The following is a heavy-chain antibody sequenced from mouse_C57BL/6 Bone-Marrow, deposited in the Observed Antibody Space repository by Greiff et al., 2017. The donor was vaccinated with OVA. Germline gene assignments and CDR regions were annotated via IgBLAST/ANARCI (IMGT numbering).Heavy chain of an antibody. CDR2: INPGRGGT. V-gene: IGHV1-54*01. Sequence: QVQLQQSGAELVRPGTSVKVSCKASGYAFTNYLIEWVKQRPGQGLEWIGVINPGRGGTNYNEKFKGKATLTADKSSSTAYMQLSSLTSEDSAVYFCARGVYYYGSSPFAYWGQGTLVTVSA. D-gene: IGHD1-1*01. CDR1: GYAFTNYL. J-gene: IGHJ3*01. CDR3: ARGVYYYGSSPFAY.